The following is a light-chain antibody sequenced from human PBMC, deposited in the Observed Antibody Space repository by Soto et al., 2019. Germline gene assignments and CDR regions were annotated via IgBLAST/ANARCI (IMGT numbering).Light chain of an antibody. J-gene: IGKJ1*01. V-gene: IGKV1-9*01. CDR2: AAS. Sequence: DIQLTQSPSVLSASVGDRVTITCRASQGINSYLAWYQQKPGKVPKLLIYAASTLHSGVPSRFSGSGSGTEFTLTISSLQPEDFATYYCQQLNSSPRTFGQGTKVVIK. CDR1: QGINSY. CDR3: QQLNSSPRT.